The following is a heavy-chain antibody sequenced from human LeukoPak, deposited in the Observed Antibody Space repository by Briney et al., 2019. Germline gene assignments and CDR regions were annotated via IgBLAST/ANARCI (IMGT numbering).Heavy chain of an antibody. J-gene: IGHJ4*02. D-gene: IGHD1-26*01. CDR2: MYYSGST. Sequence: SETLSLTCTVSGGSISSYYWSWIRQPPGKGLEWIGYMYYSGSTNYNPSLESRVTISVDTSKNQFPLKLSSVTAADTAVYYCASLYSGSYDTGSFDYFNYWGQGTLVTVSS. CDR3: ASLYSGSYDTGSFDYFNY. V-gene: IGHV4-59*01. CDR1: GGSISSYY.